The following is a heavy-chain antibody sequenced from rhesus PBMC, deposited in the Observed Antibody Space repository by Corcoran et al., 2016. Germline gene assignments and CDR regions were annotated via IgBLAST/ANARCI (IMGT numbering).Heavy chain of an antibody. D-gene: IGHD3-9*01. Sequence: QVQLQESGPGLVKPSETLSLTCAVSGASISSYWWNWIRQPPGKGLEWIGELNGNLGTPNYTPALRSRVTISKDASKNTLSLKLSAVTAADTAGYYCARARGSSRMITGGLDVWGRGVLVTVSS. CDR3: ARARGSSRMITGGLDV. V-gene: IGHV4-80*01. J-gene: IGHJ5-2*02. CDR1: GASISSYW. CDR2: LNGNLGTP.